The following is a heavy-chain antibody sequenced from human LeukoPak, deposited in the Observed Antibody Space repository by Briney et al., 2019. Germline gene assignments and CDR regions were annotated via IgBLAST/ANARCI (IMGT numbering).Heavy chain of an antibody. Sequence: GASVKVSCKASGGTFSSYAISWVRQAPGQGLEWMGGIIPIFGTANYAQKFQARVTITADESTSTAYMELSSLRSEDTAVYYCARAYDILTGYSSWGQGTMVTVSS. D-gene: IGHD3-9*01. J-gene: IGHJ3*01. CDR1: GGTFSSYA. CDR3: ARAYDILTGYSS. V-gene: IGHV1-69*01. CDR2: IIPIFGTA.